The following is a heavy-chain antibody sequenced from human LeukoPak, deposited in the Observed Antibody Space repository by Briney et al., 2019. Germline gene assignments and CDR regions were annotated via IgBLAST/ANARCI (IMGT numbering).Heavy chain of an antibody. Sequence: KPSETLSLTCTVSGGSICSYYWSWIRQPPGKGLEWIGYIYYSGSTNYNPSLKSRVTISVDTSKNQFSLKLSSVTAADTAVYYCAQLVGLLFDPWGQGTLVTVSS. V-gene: IGHV4-59*01. CDR1: GGSICSYY. CDR3: AQLVGLLFDP. CDR2: IYYSGST. D-gene: IGHD3-3*01. J-gene: IGHJ5*02.